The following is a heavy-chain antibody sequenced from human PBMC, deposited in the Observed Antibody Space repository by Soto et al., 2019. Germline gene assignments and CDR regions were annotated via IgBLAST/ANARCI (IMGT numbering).Heavy chain of an antibody. J-gene: IGHJ4*02. D-gene: IGHD3-9*01. Sequence: GGSLRLSCAASGFTFSNAWMNWVRQAPGKGLEWVGRIKSKTDGGTTDYAAPVKDRFTISRDDSKNTLYLQMNSLKTEDTAVYYCTTDWWGVYYDILTGYHDYWGQGTLVTVSS. CDR3: TTDWWGVYYDILTGYHDY. CDR2: IKSKTDGGTT. V-gene: IGHV3-15*07. CDR1: GFTFSNAW.